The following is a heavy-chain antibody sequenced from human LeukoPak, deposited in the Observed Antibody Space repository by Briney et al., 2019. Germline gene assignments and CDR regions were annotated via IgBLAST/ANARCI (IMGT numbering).Heavy chain of an antibody. D-gene: IGHD5-18*01. Sequence: GGSLRLSCSASGFSVGSNYLTWVRQAPGKGLEWVSVIYSGGGTYYADSVKGRFTISRDGSKNTLYLQMNSLRVEDTAVYYCARDPPAVTANTYGWGQGTLVTVSS. CDR1: GFSVGSNY. V-gene: IGHV3-66*01. CDR3: ARDPPAVTANTYG. J-gene: IGHJ4*02. CDR2: IYSGGGT.